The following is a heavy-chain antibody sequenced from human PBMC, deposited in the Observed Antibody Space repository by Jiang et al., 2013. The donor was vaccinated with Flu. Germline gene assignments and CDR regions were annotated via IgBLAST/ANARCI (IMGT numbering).Heavy chain of an antibody. CDR2: ISAYNGNT. J-gene: IGHJ6*02. D-gene: IGHD1-14*01. CDR3: ASRTEVIYYYGMDV. V-gene: IGHV1-18*04. Sequence: KASGYTFTSYGISWVRQAPGQGLERMGWISAYNGNTNYAQKLQGRVTMTTDTSTSTAYMELRSLRSDDTAVYYCASRTEVIYYYGMDVWGQGTTVTVSS. CDR1: GYTFTSYG.